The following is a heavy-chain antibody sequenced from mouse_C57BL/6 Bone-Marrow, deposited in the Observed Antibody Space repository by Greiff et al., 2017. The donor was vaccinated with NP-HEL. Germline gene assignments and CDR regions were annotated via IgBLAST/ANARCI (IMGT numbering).Heavy chain of an antibody. V-gene: IGHV3-4*01. CDR1: GYSITNGNHW. CDR2: ISSSGST. J-gene: IGHJ4*01. CDR3: ARGDYGSSYAPYAMDY. D-gene: IGHD1-1*01. Sequence: DVQLQESGPALVKPSQTVSLTCTVTGYSITNGNHWWNWIRQVSGSKLEWIGYISSSGSTDSNPSLKSRISITRDTSKNQLFLQLNSVTTEDIATYYCARGDYGSSYAPYAMDYWGQGTSVTVSS.